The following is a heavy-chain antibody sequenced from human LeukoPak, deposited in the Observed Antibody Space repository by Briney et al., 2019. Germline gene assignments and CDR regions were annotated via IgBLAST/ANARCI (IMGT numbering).Heavy chain of an antibody. V-gene: IGHV1-69*13. J-gene: IGHJ6*02. D-gene: IGHD6-19*01. CDR2: IIPIFGTA. CDR1: GYTFTSYA. Sequence: SVKVSCKASGYTFTSYAISWVRQAPGQGLEWMGGIIPIFGTANYAQKFQGRVTITADESTSTAYMELSSLRSEDTAVYYCVRKRAVAGTGYYYYYGMDVWAKGPRSPSP. CDR3: VRKRAVAGTGYYYYYGMDV.